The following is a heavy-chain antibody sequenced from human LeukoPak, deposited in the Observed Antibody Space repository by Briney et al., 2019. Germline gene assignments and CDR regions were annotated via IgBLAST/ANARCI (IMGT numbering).Heavy chain of an antibody. V-gene: IGHV4-59*01. D-gene: IGHD5-12*01. Sequence: SETLSLTCTVSGGSISSYYWSWIRQPPGKGLEWIGYIYYSGSTNYNPSLKSRVTISVDTSKNQFSLKLSSVTAADTAVYYCARDNGREATTFDYRGQGTLVTVSS. CDR2: IYYSGST. CDR3: ARDNGREATTFDY. CDR1: GGSISSYY. J-gene: IGHJ4*02.